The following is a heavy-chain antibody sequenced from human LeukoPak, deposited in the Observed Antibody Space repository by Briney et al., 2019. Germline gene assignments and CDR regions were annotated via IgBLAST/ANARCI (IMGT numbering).Heavy chain of an antibody. D-gene: IGHD2-21*02. CDR3: ARDGGDHEVQGFDY. Sequence: GASVKVSCRASGYTFTGYYIHWVRQAPGQGLEWMGWINPNSGGTNYAQKFQGRVTMTRDTAISTAYMELSRLRSDDTAAYYCARDGGDHEVQGFDYWGQGTLVTVSS. CDR2: INPNSGGT. CDR1: GYTFTGYY. J-gene: IGHJ4*02. V-gene: IGHV1-2*02.